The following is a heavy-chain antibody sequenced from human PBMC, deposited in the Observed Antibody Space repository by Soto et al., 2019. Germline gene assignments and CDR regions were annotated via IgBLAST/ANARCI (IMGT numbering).Heavy chain of an antibody. V-gene: IGHV4-61*01. CDR2: IPNNGSP. CDR3: ARIGWGGDS. CDR1: GGSVRTGSYH. J-gene: IGHJ4*02. Sequence: SETLSLTCSVSGGSVRTGSYHWRWIRQPPGKGLEWIGFIPNNGSPDYIPSLKSRVVVSIDRPKNQFSLKVNSVTAADTAVYFCARIGWGGDSWGQGTLVTVSS. D-gene: IGHD7-27*01.